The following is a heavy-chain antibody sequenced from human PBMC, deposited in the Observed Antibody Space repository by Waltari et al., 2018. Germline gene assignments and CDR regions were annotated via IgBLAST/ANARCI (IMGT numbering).Heavy chain of an antibody. CDR2: ISGSGGST. V-gene: IGHV3-23*04. D-gene: IGHD1-26*01. CDR1: GFTFSSEA. CDR3: AKYLGATEGY. J-gene: IGHJ4*02. Sequence: EVQLVESGGGLVQPGGSLRLYCAAYGFTFSSEAMSWGRQAPGKGLEWVSAISGSGGSTYYADSGKGRFTIARDNSKNTLYLPMYSLRAEDTAVYYCAKYLGATEGYWGQGTLVTVSS.